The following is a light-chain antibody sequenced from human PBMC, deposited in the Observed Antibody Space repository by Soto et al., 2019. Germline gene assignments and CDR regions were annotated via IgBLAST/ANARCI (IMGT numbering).Light chain of an antibody. CDR2: WAS. CDR3: QQYYSAPIT. Sequence: DIVMTQSPDSLAVSLGERATINCKSSQSVLSNSNNKNYLVWYQQKPGQPPKLLISWASTRESGVPDRFSGSGSGTDFTLTISSMQAEDVAVYYCQQYYSAPITFGQGTRLEIK. CDR1: QSVLSNSNNKNY. J-gene: IGKJ5*01. V-gene: IGKV4-1*01.